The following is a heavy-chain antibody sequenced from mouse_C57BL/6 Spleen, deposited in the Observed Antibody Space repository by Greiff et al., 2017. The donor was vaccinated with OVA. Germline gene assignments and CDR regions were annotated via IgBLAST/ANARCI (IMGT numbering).Heavy chain of an antibody. Sequence: VQLQQPGAELVRPGSSVKLSCKASGYTFTSYWMDWVKQRPGQGLEWIGNIYPSDSETHYNQKFKDKATLTVAKSSSTAYMQLSSLTSEDSAVYYCARSDDYDFWYFDVWGTGTTVTVSS. CDR1: GYTFTSYW. D-gene: IGHD2-4*01. V-gene: IGHV1-61*01. CDR3: ARSDDYDFWYFDV. CDR2: IYPSDSET. J-gene: IGHJ1*03.